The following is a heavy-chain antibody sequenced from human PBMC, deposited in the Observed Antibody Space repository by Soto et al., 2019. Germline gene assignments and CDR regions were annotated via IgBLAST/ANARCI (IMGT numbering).Heavy chain of an antibody. CDR3: GRPSSNSSSWRY. Sequence: GESLKISCKGSGYSFTSYWISWVRQMPGKGLEWMGWIDPSDSYTNYSPSFQGHVTISADKFISTAYLQWSSLKASDTAMYYCGRPSSNSSSWRYWGRQRRVSVAS. CDR1: GYSFTSYW. V-gene: IGHV5-10-1*01. J-gene: IGHJ4*02. D-gene: IGHD6-13*01. CDR2: IDPSDSYT.